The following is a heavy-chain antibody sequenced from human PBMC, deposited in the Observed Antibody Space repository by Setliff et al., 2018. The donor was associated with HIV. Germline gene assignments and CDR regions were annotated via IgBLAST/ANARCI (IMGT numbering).Heavy chain of an antibody. CDR1: GYTFPTYG. V-gene: IGHV1-18*01. J-gene: IGHJ4*02. D-gene: IGHD2-8*02. Sequence: ASVKVSCKTSGYTFPTYGISWVRQAPGHGLEWMGWISPYNGHTKYAQTFQGRVTMTIDTSTNSAYMELKSLTSDDTAVYYCVSRQLGGVDFWGQGTLVTV. CDR2: ISPYNGHT. CDR3: VSRQLGGVDF.